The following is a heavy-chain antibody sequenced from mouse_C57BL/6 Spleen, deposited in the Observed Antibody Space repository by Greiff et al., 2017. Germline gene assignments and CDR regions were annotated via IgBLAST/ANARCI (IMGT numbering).Heavy chain of an antibody. CDR2: IYPSDSET. Sequence: QVQLQQPGAELVRPGSSVKLSCKASGYTFTSYWMDWVKQRPGQGLEWIGNIYPSDSETHYNQKFKDKATLTVDKSSSTAYMQLSSLTSEDSAVYDCARGGDYGHWGQGTTLTVSS. V-gene: IGHV1-61*01. CDR3: ARGGDYGH. CDR1: GYTFTSYW. D-gene: IGHD1-1*01. J-gene: IGHJ2*01.